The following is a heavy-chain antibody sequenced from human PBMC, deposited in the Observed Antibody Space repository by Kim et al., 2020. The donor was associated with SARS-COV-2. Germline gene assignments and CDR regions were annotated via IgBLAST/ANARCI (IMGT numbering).Heavy chain of an antibody. Sequence: GESLKISCKGSGYSFASYWIGWVRQMPGKGLELMGIIYPGDSDTRYGPSFQGQVTISADRSISTAYLQWSSLKASDTAMYYCARADSSGYKYFQHWGQGTLVTVSS. D-gene: IGHD3-22*01. CDR2: IYPGDSDT. V-gene: IGHV5-51*01. J-gene: IGHJ1*01. CDR3: ARADSSGYKYFQH. CDR1: GYSFASYW.